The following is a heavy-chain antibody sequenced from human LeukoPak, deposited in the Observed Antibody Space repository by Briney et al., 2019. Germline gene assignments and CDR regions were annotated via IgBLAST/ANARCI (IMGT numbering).Heavy chain of an antibody. D-gene: IGHD2-2*01. CDR1: GFTFSSYA. CDR2: ISGSGGST. J-gene: IGHJ4*02. V-gene: IGHV3-23*01. CDR3: AKLAHLVVVPAAIRFDY. Sequence: GGSLRLSCAASGFTFSSYAMSWVRQAPGKGLEWVSAISGSGGSTYYADSVKGRFTISRDNSENPLYLQMNSLRAEDTAVYYCAKLAHLVVVPAAIRFDYWGQGTLVTVSS.